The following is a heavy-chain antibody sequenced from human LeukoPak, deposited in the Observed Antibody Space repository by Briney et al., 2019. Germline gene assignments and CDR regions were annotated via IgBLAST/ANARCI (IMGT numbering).Heavy chain of an antibody. Sequence: PGRSLRLSCAASGFTFDDYAMHWVRQAPGKGLEWVSGINWNSGSIGYADSVKGRFTISRDNAKNSLYLQMNSLRAEDTALYDCAKDVFDSGYDCYFDYWGQGTLVTVSS. J-gene: IGHJ4*02. D-gene: IGHD5-12*01. CDR3: AKDVFDSGYDCYFDY. CDR2: INWNSGSI. CDR1: GFTFDDYA. V-gene: IGHV3-9*01.